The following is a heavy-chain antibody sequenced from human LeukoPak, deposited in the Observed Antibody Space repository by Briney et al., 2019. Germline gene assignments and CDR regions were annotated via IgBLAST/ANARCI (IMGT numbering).Heavy chain of an antibody. V-gene: IGHV7-4-1*02. J-gene: IGHJ4*02. CDR1: GYTFTSYA. Sequence: ASVKVSCKASGYTFTSYAMNWVRQAPGQGLEWMGWINTNTGNPTYAQGFTGRYVFSLDTSVSTAYLQISSLKAEDTAVYYCARDYYDSSGYYYAGNYWGQGTLVTVSS. CDR3: ARDYYDSSGYYYAGNY. D-gene: IGHD3-22*01. CDR2: INTNTGNP.